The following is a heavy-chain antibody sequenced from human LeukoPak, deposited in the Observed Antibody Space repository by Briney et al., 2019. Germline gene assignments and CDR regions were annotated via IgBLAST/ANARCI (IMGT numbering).Heavy chain of an antibody. Sequence: GRSLRLSCAASGFTFTSYGMHWVRQAPGKGLEWVAVIWYDGSNKYYADSVKGRFTISRDNSKNTLYLQMNSLRAEDTAVYYCARGAAAAGKGDWFDPWGQGTLVTVSS. CDR1: GFTFTSYG. J-gene: IGHJ5*02. CDR2: IWYDGSNK. V-gene: IGHV3-33*01. CDR3: ARGAAAAGKGDWFDP. D-gene: IGHD6-13*01.